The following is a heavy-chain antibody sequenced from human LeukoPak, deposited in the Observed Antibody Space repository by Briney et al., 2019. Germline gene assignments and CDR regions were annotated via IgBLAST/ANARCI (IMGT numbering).Heavy chain of an antibody. Sequence: ASVEVSCKASGYTFTSYYMHWVRQAPGQGLEWMGIINPSGGSTSYAQKFQGRVTMTRDTSTSTVYMELSSLRSEDTAVYYCARDSAQGSDEPTYYFDYWGQGTLVTVSS. CDR3: ARDSAQGSDEPTYYFDY. CDR2: INPSGGST. D-gene: IGHD1-14*01. CDR1: GYTFTSYY. V-gene: IGHV1-46*01. J-gene: IGHJ4*02.